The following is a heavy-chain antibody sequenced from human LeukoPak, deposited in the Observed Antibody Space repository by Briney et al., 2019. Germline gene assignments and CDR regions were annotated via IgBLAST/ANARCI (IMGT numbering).Heavy chain of an antibody. CDR3: ATDRFSGSSRPHSGSYYYYYMDV. V-gene: IGHV1-24*01. J-gene: IGHJ6*03. Sequence: ASVKVSCKVSGYTLTELSMHWVRQAPGKGLEWMGGFDPEDGETIYAQKFQGRVTMTEDTSTDTAYMELSSLRSEDTAVYYCATDRFSGSSRPHSGSYYYYYMDVWGKGTTVTVSS. CDR2: FDPEDGET. D-gene: IGHD1-26*01. CDR1: GYTLTELS.